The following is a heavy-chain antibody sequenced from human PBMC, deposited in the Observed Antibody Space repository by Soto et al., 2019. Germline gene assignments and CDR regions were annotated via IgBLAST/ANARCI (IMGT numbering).Heavy chain of an antibody. J-gene: IGHJ6*02. CDR1: GGSLSSYF. CDR3: AIEAAVRYYVATNGYGMDV. CDR2: ISHSGST. D-gene: IGHD3-9*01. Sequence: SQTLSLTCTVSGGSLSSYFWSWMRQPPGHGLEWIGHISHSGSTNYNSYLKSRISMSVDTSQNQVSLKLSSVTAAGTPMAYCAIEAAVRYYVATNGYGMDVWGQGTRVSVTS. V-gene: IGHV4-59*01.